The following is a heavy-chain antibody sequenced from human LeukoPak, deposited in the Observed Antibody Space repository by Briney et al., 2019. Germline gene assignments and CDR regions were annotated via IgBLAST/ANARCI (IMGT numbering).Heavy chain of an antibody. D-gene: IGHD3-9*01. CDR1: GGSISSYY. V-gene: IGHV4-59*01. CDR3: ARTDTPYDILTGYPKIDAFDI. CDR2: IYYSGST. J-gene: IGHJ3*02. Sequence: SETLSLTCTVSGGSISSYYWSWIRQPPGKGLEWIGYIYYSGSTNYNPSLKSRVTISVDTSKNQFSLKLSSVTAADTAVYYCARTDTPYDILTGYPKIDAFDIWGQGTMVTVSS.